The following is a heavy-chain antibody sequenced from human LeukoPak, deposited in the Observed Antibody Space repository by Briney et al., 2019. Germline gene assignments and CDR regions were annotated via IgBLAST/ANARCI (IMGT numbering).Heavy chain of an antibody. Sequence: SETLSLTCTVSGGSSSSYYWSWIRQPPGKGLEWIGYIYCSGSTNYNPSPKSRVTISVDTSKNQFSLELSSVTAADTAVYYCARERYSSGWSGAYAFDIWGQGTMVTVSS. CDR1: GGSSSSYY. CDR3: ARERYSSGWSGAYAFDI. J-gene: IGHJ3*02. CDR2: IYCSGST. V-gene: IGHV4-59*01. D-gene: IGHD6-19*01.